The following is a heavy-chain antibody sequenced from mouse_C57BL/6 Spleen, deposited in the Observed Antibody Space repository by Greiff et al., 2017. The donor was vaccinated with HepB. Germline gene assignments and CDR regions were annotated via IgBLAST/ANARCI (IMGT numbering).Heavy chain of an antibody. J-gene: IGHJ4*01. CDR3: ARRGTTVVATD. CDR1: GYTFTSYG. D-gene: IGHD1-1*01. CDR2: IYPRSGNT. V-gene: IGHV1-81*01. Sequence: VNVVESGAELARPGASVKLSCKASGYTFTSYGISWVKQRTGQGLEWIGEIYPRSGNTYYNEKFKGKATLTADKSSSTSYRELRSLTSEGSAVYFCARRGTTVVATDWGQGTSVTVSS.